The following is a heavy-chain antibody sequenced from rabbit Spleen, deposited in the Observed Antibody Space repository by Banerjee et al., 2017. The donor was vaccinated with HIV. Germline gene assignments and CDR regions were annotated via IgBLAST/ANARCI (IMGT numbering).Heavy chain of an antibody. Sequence: LEESGGGLVQPEGSLALTCKASGFDFSSYGVSWVRQAPGKGLEWIGYIEPIFGSTYYASWVNGRFTISSHNAQNTLYLQLSSLTAADTATYFCVRARPYPFVLWGQGTLVTVS. CDR2: IEPIFGST. CDR3: VRARPYPFVL. J-gene: IGHJ3*01. V-gene: IGHV1S47*01. D-gene: IGHD1-1*01. CDR1: GFDFSSYG.